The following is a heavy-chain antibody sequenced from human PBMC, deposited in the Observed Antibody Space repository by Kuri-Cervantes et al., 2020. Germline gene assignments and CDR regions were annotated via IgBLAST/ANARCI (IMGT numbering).Heavy chain of an antibody. CDR1: GFTFDDYA. Sequence: GGSLRLSCAASGFTFDDYAMHWVRQAPGKGLEWVSGISWNSGSIGYADSVKGRFTISRDNAKNSLYLQMNSLRAEDTALYYCAKDMGAYYGILTGPGAFDIWGQGTMVTVSS. D-gene: IGHD3-9*01. V-gene: IGHV3-9*01. J-gene: IGHJ3*02. CDR2: ISWNSGSI. CDR3: AKDMGAYYGILTGPGAFDI.